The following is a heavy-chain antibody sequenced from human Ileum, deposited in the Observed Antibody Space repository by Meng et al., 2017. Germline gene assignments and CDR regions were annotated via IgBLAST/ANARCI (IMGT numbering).Heavy chain of an antibody. CDR3: ARERIRELGLFNY. D-gene: IGHD3-10*01. CDR1: GECIGIRKW. Sequence: LEESSPTLSQPCGTPARAIAVSGECIGIRKWRGWVLQPPGKRLDWVGKISNRGKTVYSTIPKSRVKISLDKSNNHFSLTLNSVYAADTAMYYCARERIRELGLFNYWGQGTLVTVSS. V-gene: IGHV4-4*02. J-gene: IGHJ4*02. CDR2: ISNRGKT.